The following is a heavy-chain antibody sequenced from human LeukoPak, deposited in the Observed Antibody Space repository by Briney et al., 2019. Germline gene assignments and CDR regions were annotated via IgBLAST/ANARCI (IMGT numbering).Heavy chain of an antibody. V-gene: IGHV3-13*01. CDR3: ARDAAYLGFDL. Sequence: GGSLRLSCAASVFTVSTYDMHWVRQATGKGLEWVSTMSIAGDTYYAGSVKGRFTISRENAKNSLYLQMSSLRAGDTAVYYCARDAAYLGFDLWGRGTLVTVSS. CDR2: MSIAGDT. CDR1: VFTVSTYD. D-gene: IGHD7-27*01. J-gene: IGHJ2*01.